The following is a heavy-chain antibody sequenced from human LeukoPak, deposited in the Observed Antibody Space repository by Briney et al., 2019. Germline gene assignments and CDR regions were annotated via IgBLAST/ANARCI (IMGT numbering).Heavy chain of an antibody. V-gene: IGHV4-59*01. CDR3: ARFCSGGSCPDV. CDR1: GGSIISYF. CDR2: IYYGGST. Sequence: SETLSLTCTVSGGSIISYFWTWIRQPPGKGLEWIVNIYYGGSTRYNPSLKSRVSISVDTSKNQFSLKLTSVTAADTAVYYCARFCSGGSCPDVWGQGTTVSVS. D-gene: IGHD2-15*01. J-gene: IGHJ6*02.